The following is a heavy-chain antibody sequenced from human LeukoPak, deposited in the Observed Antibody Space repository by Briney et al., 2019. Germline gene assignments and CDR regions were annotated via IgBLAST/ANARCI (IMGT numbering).Heavy chain of an antibody. CDR3: ARGAQRGYYYLY. V-gene: IGHV3-7*01. Sequence: GGSLRLSCAASGFTFSSYAMSWVRQAPGKGLEWVANIKQDGSEKYYVDSVKGRFTISRDNAKNSLYLQMNSLRAEDTAVYYCARGAQRGYYYLYWGQGTLVTVSS. CDR2: IKQDGSEK. D-gene: IGHD3-22*01. CDR1: GFTFSSYA. J-gene: IGHJ4*02.